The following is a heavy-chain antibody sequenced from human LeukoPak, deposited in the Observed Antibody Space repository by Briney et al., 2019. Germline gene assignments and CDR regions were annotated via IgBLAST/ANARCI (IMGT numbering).Heavy chain of an antibody. Sequence: SETLSLTCTVSGGSISSYYWSRIRQPPGKGLEWIGYIYYSGSTNYNPSLKSRVTISVDTSKNQFSLKLSSVAAADTAVYYCAREISSWSGNWFDPWGQGTLVTVSS. CDR1: GGSISSYY. CDR3: AREISSWSGNWFDP. D-gene: IGHD6-13*01. V-gene: IGHV4-59*01. J-gene: IGHJ5*02. CDR2: IYYSGST.